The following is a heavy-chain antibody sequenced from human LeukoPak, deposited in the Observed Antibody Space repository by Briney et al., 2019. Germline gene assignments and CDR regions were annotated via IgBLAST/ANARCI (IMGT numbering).Heavy chain of an antibody. CDR3: ARGLGSGHQHDLWYFDL. CDR1: GGSIDPYY. V-gene: IGHV4-4*07. CDR2: FYTSGSGST. D-gene: IGHD3-10*01. J-gene: IGHJ2*01. Sequence: PSETLSHTCTVPGGSIDPYYWSWFRQPARKGLEWIGRFYTSGSGSTHYNPSLESRVTISLDKSKNQFCLRLSCATAADTAVYYCARGLGSGHQHDLWYFDLWGRGTLVTVSS.